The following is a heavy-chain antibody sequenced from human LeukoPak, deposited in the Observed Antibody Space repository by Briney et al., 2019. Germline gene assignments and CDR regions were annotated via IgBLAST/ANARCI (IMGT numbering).Heavy chain of an antibody. J-gene: IGHJ5*02. CDR2: SSPFNGNT. D-gene: IGHD3-10*01. CDR1: GYTFSNYG. CDR3: ARDTGVLWFGELPSNNWFDL. Sequence: ASVKVSCKTSGYTFSNYGISWVRQAPGQGLEWMGWSSPFNGNTNYAQQLQGRVTMSTDTSTSTAYMELRALRLDDTAVYYCARDTGVLWFGELPSNNWFDLWGQGTLVTVSS. V-gene: IGHV1-18*01.